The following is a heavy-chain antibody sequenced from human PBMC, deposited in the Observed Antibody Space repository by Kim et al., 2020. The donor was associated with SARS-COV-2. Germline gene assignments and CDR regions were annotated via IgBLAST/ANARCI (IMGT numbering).Heavy chain of an antibody. CDR3: AKERRKYCSGGSCHLEY. D-gene: IGHD2-15*01. Sequence: VKGRFTISTDKSKNTMYLQMKHLGAEDTAVYYCAKERRKYCSGGSCHLEYWGQGTLVTVSS. J-gene: IGHJ4*02. V-gene: IGHV3-33*03.